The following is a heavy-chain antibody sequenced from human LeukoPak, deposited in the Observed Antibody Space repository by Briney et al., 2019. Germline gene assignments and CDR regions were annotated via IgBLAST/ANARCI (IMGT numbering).Heavy chain of an antibody. D-gene: IGHD6-19*01. CDR1: GSNFSSYW. V-gene: IGHV5-10-1*01. J-gene: IGHJ4*02. CDR3: ARQEVGALAGTGGYFDY. Sequence: GESLKISCKGSGSNFSSYWISWLRQLPGKGLEWMGRINPSESETNYRPSFQGHVTISADKSISTAYLQWSSLKASDTATYYCARQEVGALAGTGGYFDYWGQGTLVTVSS. CDR2: INPSESET.